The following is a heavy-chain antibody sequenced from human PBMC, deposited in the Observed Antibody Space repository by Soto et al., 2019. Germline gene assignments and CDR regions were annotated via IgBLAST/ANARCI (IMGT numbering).Heavy chain of an antibody. CDR2: MSSDGSNT. CDR1: GFTFTTYA. V-gene: IGHV3-30-3*01. CDR3: ARDLWSEGFGERFEY. J-gene: IGHJ4*02. D-gene: IGHD3-10*01. Sequence: GGSLRLSCVASGFTFTTYAMQWVRQAPGKGLEWVAVMSSDGSNTYYADSVKGRFTISRDNSKNTLYLQISSLRAEYTAAYFYARDLWSEGFGERFEYWCQGALVTLSS.